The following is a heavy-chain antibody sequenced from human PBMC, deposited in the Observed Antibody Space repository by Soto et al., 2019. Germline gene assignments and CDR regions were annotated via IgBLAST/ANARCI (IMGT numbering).Heavy chain of an antibody. D-gene: IGHD5-12*01. CDR3: ARGRKGEMATKRYYYYYGMDV. CDR2: IDPSDSYT. V-gene: IGHV5-10-1*01. J-gene: IGHJ6*02. Sequence: PGESLKISCKGSGYSFTSYWISWVRQMPGKGLEWMGRIDPSDSYTNYSPSFQGHVTISADKSISTAYLQWSSLRAEDTAVYYCARGRKGEMATKRYYYYYGMDVWGQGTTVTVSS. CDR1: GYSFTSYW.